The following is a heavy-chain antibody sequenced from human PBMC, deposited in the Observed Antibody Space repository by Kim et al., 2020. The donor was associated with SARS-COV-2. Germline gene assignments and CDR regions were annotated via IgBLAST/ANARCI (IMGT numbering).Heavy chain of an antibody. V-gene: IGHV3-23*01. CDR2: ISGSGGST. CDR3: AKETALGVPFDY. J-gene: IGHJ4*02. Sequence: GGSLRLSCAASGFTFNNYAMSWVRQAPGKGLNWVSAISGSGGSTYYAESVRGRFTISRDNSKNTLYLQMNNLRAEDTAVYYCAKETALGVPFDYWGQGTLVTVSS. CDR1: GFTFNNYA.